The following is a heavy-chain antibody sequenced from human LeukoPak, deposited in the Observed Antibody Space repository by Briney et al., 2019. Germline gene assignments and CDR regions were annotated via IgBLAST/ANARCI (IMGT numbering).Heavy chain of an antibody. CDR3: ARDPSNTSGWKTWFDP. CDR2: ISAYNGDT. D-gene: IGHD6-19*01. Sequence: ASVKVSCKASGYTFTSHDISWVRQAPGQGLEWMGWISAYNGDTKYAQNLQGRVTLTTYTSTTTAYLELRSLTSDDTAVYYCARDPSNTSGWKTWFDPWGQGTLVTVSS. V-gene: IGHV1-18*01. CDR1: GYTFTSHD. J-gene: IGHJ5*02.